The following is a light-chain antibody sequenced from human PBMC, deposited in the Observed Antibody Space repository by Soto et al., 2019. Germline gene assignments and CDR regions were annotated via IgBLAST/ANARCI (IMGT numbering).Light chain of an antibody. CDR2: DVS. V-gene: IGLV2-14*01. CDR3: SSYTSSSTSVV. J-gene: IGLJ2*01. CDR1: SSDVGGYNY. Sequence: QSVLTQPASVSGSPGQSITMSGTGTSSDVGGYNYVSWYQQHPGKAPKLMIYDVSNRPSGVSDRFSGSKSGNTASLTISGLQAEDEADYYCSSYTSSSTSVVFGGGTKLTVL.